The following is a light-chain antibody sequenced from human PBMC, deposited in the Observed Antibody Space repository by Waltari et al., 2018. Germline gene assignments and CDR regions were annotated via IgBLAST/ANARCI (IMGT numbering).Light chain of an antibody. V-gene: IGLV1-44*01. CDR1: SSNIGSNT. J-gene: IGLJ2*01. CDR2: SNN. CDR3: ATWDDRLDNVV. Sequence: QSVLTQPPSASGTPGQRVTISCSGSSSNIGSNTVNWYQQLPGTAPKFRIYSNNQRPSGVPDRFSGSKSGTSASLAISGLQSEDEADYYCATWDDRLDNVVFGGGTKLTVL.